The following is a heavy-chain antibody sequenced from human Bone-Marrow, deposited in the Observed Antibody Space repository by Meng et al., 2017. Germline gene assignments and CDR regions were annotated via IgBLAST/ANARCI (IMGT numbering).Heavy chain of an antibody. CDR2: IYHSGST. CDR3: ARGSSSSWPNFDY. J-gene: IGHJ4*02. CDR1: GGSISSSNW. D-gene: IGHD6-13*01. Sequence: VRLRESGPGLVKPSGTLSLPCAGSGGSISSSNWWSWVRQPPGKGLEWIGEIYHSGSTNYNPSLKSRVTISVDKSKNQFSLKLSSVTAADTAVYYCARGSSSSWPNFDYWGQGTLVTVSS. V-gene: IGHV4-4*02.